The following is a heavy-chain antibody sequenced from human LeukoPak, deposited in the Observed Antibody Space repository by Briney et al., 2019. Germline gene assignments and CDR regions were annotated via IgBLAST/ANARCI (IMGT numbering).Heavy chain of an antibody. CDR1: GFTFSSYA. V-gene: IGHV3-7*01. CDR2: IKEDGSVK. J-gene: IGHJ4*02. D-gene: IGHD6-19*01. Sequence: GGSLRLSCAASGFTFSSYAMSWVRQAPGKGLEWVANIKEDGSVKYYVESVKGRFTISRDNSKNTLYLQMNSLRAEDTAVYYCARELEIAVAGTLGYWGQGTLVTVSS. CDR3: ARELEIAVAGTLGY.